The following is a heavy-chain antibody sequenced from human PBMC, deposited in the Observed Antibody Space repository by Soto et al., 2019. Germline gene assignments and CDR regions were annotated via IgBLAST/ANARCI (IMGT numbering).Heavy chain of an antibody. D-gene: IGHD2-2*01. Sequence: EVQLVESGGGLVQPGGSLRLSCTASGFTFSDDWMHWVRQAPGKGLVWVSRVNSDGTTTDYADSVKGRFTISRDNAKNTLFLQVNSLRAEAAAVYYCARGSTRGHDYWGQGTLVTVSS. CDR3: ARGSTRGHDY. CDR1: GFTFSDDW. CDR2: VNSDGTTT. V-gene: IGHV3-74*01. J-gene: IGHJ4*02.